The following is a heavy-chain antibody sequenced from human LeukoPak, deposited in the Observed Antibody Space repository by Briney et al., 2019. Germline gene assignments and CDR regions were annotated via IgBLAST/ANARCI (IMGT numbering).Heavy chain of an antibody. Sequence: GRSLRLSCVASGFTFSSYGMHWVRQAPGKGLEWVAVIWYDGSNKYYADSVKGRFTISRDNSKNTLYLQMNSLRAEDTAVYYCGREKTDYGYAFDIWGQGTMVTVSS. V-gene: IGHV3-33*01. CDR2: IWYDGSNK. J-gene: IGHJ3*02. D-gene: IGHD4-17*01. CDR3: GREKTDYGYAFDI. CDR1: GFTFSSYG.